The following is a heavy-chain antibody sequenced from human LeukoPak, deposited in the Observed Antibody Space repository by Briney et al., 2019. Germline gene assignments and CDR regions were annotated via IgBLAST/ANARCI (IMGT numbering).Heavy chain of an antibody. CDR2: IYYSGST. J-gene: IGHJ4*02. V-gene: IGHV4-39*07. Sequence: PSETLSLTCTVSGGSISSSSYYWGWIRQPPGKGLEWIGSIYYSGSTYYNPSLKSRVTISVDTSKNQFSLKLSSVTAADTAVYYCARGRVLAYSSSWYNDYWGQGTLVTVSS. D-gene: IGHD6-13*01. CDR1: GGSISSSSYY. CDR3: ARGRVLAYSSSWYNDY.